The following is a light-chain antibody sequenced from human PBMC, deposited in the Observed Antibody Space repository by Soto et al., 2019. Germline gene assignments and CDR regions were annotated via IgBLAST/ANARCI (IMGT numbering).Light chain of an antibody. Sequence: NFMLTQPHSVSESPGKTVTISCIRSSGSIASNYVQWYQQRPGSAPSTVIYEDNQRPSGVPDRFSGSVDSSSNSASLSISGLKPEDEADYYCQSYDSGTWVFGGGTKVTVL. CDR3: QSYDSGTWV. CDR1: SGSIASNY. V-gene: IGLV6-57*04. CDR2: EDN. J-gene: IGLJ3*02.